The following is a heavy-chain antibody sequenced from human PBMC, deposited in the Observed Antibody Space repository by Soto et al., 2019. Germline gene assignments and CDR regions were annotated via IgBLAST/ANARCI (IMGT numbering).Heavy chain of an antibody. CDR2: INPSGGST. J-gene: IGHJ4*02. Sequence: ASVKVSCKASGYTFTSYYMHWVRQAPGQGLEWMGIINPSGGSTSYAQKFQGRVTMTRDTSTSTVYMELSSLRSEDTAVYYCARDYLPGGHENIGDYWGQGTLVTVSS. CDR3: ARDYLPGGHENIGDY. V-gene: IGHV1-46*01. CDR1: GYTFTSYY. D-gene: IGHD3-16*01.